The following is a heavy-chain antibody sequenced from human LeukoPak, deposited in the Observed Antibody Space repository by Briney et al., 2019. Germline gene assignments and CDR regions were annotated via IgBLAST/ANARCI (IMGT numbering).Heavy chain of an antibody. CDR1: GEPLTESA. Sequence: ASVKVSGRISGEPLTESAIQGGGRAPGQGLEGMGGVTPNSGNTGYAQKFQGRVTITRNTSISTAYMELSSLRSEDTAVYYCARRGGAAAGPALYYFDYWGQGTLVTVSS. CDR2: VTPNSGNT. D-gene: IGHD6-13*01. J-gene: IGHJ4*02. CDR3: ARRGGAAAGPALYYFDY. V-gene: IGHV1-8*03.